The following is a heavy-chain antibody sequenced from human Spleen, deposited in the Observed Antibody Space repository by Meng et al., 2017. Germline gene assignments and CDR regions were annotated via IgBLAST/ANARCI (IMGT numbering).Heavy chain of an antibody. D-gene: IGHD3-9*01. CDR3: ARSLNYDILTGCPGSRCYYYGMDV. V-gene: IGHV4-31*01. CDR1: GGSISSGGYY. Sequence: SETLSLTCTVSGGSISSGGYYWSWIRQHPGKGLEWIGYIYYSGSTYYNPSLKSLVTISVDTSKNQFSLKLSSVTAADTAVYYCARSLNYDILTGCPGSRCYYYGMDVWGQGTTVTVSS. CDR2: IYYSGST. J-gene: IGHJ6*02.